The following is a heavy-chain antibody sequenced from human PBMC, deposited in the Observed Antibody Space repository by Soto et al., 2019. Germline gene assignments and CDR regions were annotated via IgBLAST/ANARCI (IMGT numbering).Heavy chain of an antibody. CDR3: AAGNLEYYYESSVYYYIDY. V-gene: IGHV1-18*01. CDR1: GYTFTSYG. J-gene: IGHJ4*02. Sequence: ASVKVSCKASGYTFTSYGISWVRQAPGQGLEWMGWISAYNGNTNYAQKLQGRVTMTTDTSTSTAYMELRSLRSDDTAVYYWAAGNLEYYYESSVYYYIDYGGQGTLVTVSS. CDR2: ISAYNGNT. D-gene: IGHD3-22*01.